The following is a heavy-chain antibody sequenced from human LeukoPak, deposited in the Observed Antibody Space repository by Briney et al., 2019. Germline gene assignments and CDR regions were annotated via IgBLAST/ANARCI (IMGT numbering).Heavy chain of an antibody. D-gene: IGHD4-17*01. CDR1: VGSIRSYY. Sequence: SETLSLTCTISVGSIRSYYWSWIRLPPGKGLEWIGYIYYSGINKYNPSLKSRVTISVDKSRNQVSLKLNSVTAADTDVYYCARRQDYADYDLGAFDIWGQGTMVTVSS. V-gene: IGHV4-59*01. CDR3: ARRQDYADYDLGAFDI. CDR2: IYYSGIN. J-gene: IGHJ3*02.